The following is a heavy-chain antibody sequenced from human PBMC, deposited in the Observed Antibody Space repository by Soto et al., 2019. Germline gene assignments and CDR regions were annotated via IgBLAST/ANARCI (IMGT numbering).Heavy chain of an antibody. D-gene: IGHD3-3*01. CDR2: IYHSGST. J-gene: IGHJ4*02. CDR1: GYSISSGYY. Sequence: SETLSLTCAVSGYSISSGYYWGWIRQPPGKGLEWIGSIYHSGSTYYNPSLKSRVTIPVDTSKNQFSLKLSPVTAADTAVYYCARADRKLRFLEWLFPTPFDYWGQGALVTVSS. CDR3: ARADRKLRFLEWLFPTPFDY. V-gene: IGHV4-38-2*01.